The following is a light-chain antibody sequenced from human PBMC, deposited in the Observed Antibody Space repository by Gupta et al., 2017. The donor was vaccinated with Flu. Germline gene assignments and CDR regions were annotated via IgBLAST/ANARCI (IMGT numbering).Light chain of an antibody. J-gene: IGKJ4*01. V-gene: IGKV1-12*01. Sequence: GDRVTITCRASQGIGGSLAWFQQKPGKAPNPLIYAASILQSGVPSRFSGSGSGTDFTLTISSLQPEDFATYYCQQADSFPLTFGGGTKVEIK. CDR1: QGIGGS. CDR3: QQADSFPLT. CDR2: AAS.